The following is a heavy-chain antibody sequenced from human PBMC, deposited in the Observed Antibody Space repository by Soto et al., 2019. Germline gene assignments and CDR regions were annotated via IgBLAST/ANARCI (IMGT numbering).Heavy chain of an antibody. V-gene: IGHV1-46*01. CDR3: ARVRGGGSEYFFDY. CDR2: INPSGGTT. CDR1: GYTFTRYN. J-gene: IGHJ4*02. Sequence: ASVKVSCKASGYTFTRYNVHWVRQAPGQGLEWMAIINPSGGTTYYIQKFEGRVTLTTDTSTSTVYMELSSLRSDDTAVYYCARVRGGGSEYFFDYWGQGTLVTVSS. D-gene: IGHD2-15*01.